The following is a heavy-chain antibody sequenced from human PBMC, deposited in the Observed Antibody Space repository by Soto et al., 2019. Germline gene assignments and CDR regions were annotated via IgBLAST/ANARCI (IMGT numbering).Heavy chain of an antibody. CDR1: GFTFRHFA. D-gene: IGHD5-12*01. CDR2: ISSTGGSI. Sequence: PGGSLRLSCAVSGFTFRHFAMNWVRQAPGKGLEWVSSISSTGGSIYYAESLKGRFPVSRDNAQNFLYLQMNRLRLEDTAVYYCARAAREMATTPHGYWGQGTLVTVSS. V-gene: IGHV3-21*06. J-gene: IGHJ4*02. CDR3: ARAAREMATTPHGY.